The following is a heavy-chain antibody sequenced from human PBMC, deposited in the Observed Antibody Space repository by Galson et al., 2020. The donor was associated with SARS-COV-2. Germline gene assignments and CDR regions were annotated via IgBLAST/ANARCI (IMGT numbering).Heavy chain of an antibody. V-gene: IGHV1-18*01. CDR2: ISGYNGNT. CDR3: ARADDYSSSLTWDY. J-gene: IGHJ4*02. Sequence: ASVKVSCEASGYTFTYYGIAWVRQAPGQGLEWMGWISGYNGNTDYAQKFQGRFTMTTDTSTTTTYMELRSLRSDDTAIYYCARADDYSSSLTWDYWGQGTLVTVSS. D-gene: IGHD6-6*01. CDR1: GYTFTYYG.